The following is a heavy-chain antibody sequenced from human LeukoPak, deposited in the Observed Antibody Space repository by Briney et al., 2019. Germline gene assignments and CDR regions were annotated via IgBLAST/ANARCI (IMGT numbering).Heavy chain of an antibody. CDR2: INPSGGST. J-gene: IGHJ6*03. CDR1: GYTFTSYY. Sequence: ASVKVSCKASGYTFTSYYMHWVRQAPGQGLEWMGIINPSGGSTSYAQKFQGRVTMTRDTSTSTVYMELSSLRSEDTAVYYCARVGYCSSTRCQEYYYMDVWGKGTTVTVSS. V-gene: IGHV1-46*03. D-gene: IGHD2-2*03. CDR3: ARVGYCSSTRCQEYYYMDV.